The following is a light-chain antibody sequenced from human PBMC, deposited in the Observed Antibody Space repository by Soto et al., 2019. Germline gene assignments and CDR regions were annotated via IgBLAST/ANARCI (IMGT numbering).Light chain of an antibody. CDR3: QQYNSYPWK. CDR1: QSISSW. Sequence: DIQMTQSPSTLSASVGDRVTITCRASQSISSWLAWYQQKPGKAPKLLIYKASSLESGVPSRFSGSGSGTEFPLTISSLQPDDFATYYCQQYNSYPWKLGQGTKVEIK. J-gene: IGKJ1*01. CDR2: KAS. V-gene: IGKV1-5*03.